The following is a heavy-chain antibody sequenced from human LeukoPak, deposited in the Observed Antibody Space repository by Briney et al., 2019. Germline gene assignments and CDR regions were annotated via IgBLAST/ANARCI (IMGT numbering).Heavy chain of an antibody. V-gene: IGHV4-59*08. Sequence: SETLSLTCTVSVVSIKNYYWSWIWQPPPKELEWIENIYYAGSSNYNPSLKRRVSVSIDVSKNHLSLKLTSMTAADTAIYFCARQGVIIPTGMEGPWFDPWGQGILVAASS. D-gene: IGHD2/OR15-2a*01. CDR1: VVSIKNYY. J-gene: IGHJ5*02. CDR2: IYYAGSS. CDR3: ARQGVIIPTGMEGPWFDP.